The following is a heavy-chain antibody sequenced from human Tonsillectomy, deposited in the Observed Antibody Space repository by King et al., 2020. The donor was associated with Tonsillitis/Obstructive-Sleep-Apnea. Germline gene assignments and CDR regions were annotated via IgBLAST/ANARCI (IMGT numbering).Heavy chain of an antibody. CDR1: GFSLSASGVG. J-gene: IGHJ6*03. CDR3: AHSRTTWYYYYYMDV. V-gene: IGHV2-5*02. CDR2: IYWVEDK. Sequence: TLKESGPTLVKPTQILTLTCTFSGFSLSASGVGVGWIRQPPGKAREWLACIYWVEDKPNSPPLKSRLTITKATSKTQVGLTMANMDPVETATYYCAHSRTTWYYYYYMDVWGKGTTATVFS. D-gene: IGHD4-17*01.